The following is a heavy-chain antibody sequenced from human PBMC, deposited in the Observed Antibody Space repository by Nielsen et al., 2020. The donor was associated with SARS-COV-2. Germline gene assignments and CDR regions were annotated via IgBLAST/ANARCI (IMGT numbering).Heavy chain of an antibody. CDR3: AGHLSWYGMDV. CDR2: INSDGSST. Sequence: GAFLKISCAASGFTFSSYWMHWVRQAPGKGLVWVSRINSDGSSTSYADSVKGRFTISRDNAKNTLYLQMNSLRAEDTAVYYCAGHLSWYGMDVWGQGTTVTVSS. CDR1: GFTFSSYW. V-gene: IGHV3-74*01. D-gene: IGHD3-16*02. J-gene: IGHJ6*02.